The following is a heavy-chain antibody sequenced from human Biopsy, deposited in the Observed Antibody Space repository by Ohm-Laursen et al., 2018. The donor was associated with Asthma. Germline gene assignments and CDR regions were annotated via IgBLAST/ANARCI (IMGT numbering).Heavy chain of an antibody. Sequence: SLSLSCAASGLTFSDYWMHWVRQAPGKGLEWVSRVKGDGRRTSYADSVKGRFTISRDNAKNTLYLQMNSLRVEDTAVYYCARDGVVPDAMYYHYYYGLDVWGQGTTVTVSS. V-gene: IGHV3-74*01. CDR2: VKGDGRRT. CDR1: GLTFSDYW. CDR3: ARDGVVPDAMYYHYYYGLDV. D-gene: IGHD2-2*01. J-gene: IGHJ6*02.